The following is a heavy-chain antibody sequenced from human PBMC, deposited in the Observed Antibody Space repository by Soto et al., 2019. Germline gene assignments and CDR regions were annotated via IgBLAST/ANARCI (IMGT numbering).Heavy chain of an antibody. Sequence: QVQLVQSGAEVKKPGASVKVSCKASGYSFTTYGISWVRQAPGQGLEGMGWISDYNGNTNYEKKFQGRVTMTTDTSKRTAYMELKSLRSDDTCVYYFAREGYYSGSESYSPPRYYGMDVWGQGTTVTVS. V-gene: IGHV1-18*01. CDR1: GYSFTTYG. D-gene: IGHD3-10*01. J-gene: IGHJ6*02. CDR3: AREGYYSGSESYSPPRYYGMDV. CDR2: ISDYNGNT.